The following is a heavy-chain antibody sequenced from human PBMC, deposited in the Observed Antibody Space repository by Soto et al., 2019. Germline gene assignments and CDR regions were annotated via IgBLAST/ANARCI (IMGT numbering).Heavy chain of an antibody. CDR2: IFYTGTT. Sequence: PSETLSLTCPVPGGSISYNSYDWGWIRQPPGKGLEWIGGIFYTGTTYYSPSLKDRVTMSMDTSKNAFSVNLTSVTAADTAVYFCARLVVVAPVANVWGQGTLVTVSS. CDR1: GGSISYNSYD. CDR3: ARLVVVAPVANV. D-gene: IGHD2-21*01. V-gene: IGHV4-39*02. J-gene: IGHJ4*02.